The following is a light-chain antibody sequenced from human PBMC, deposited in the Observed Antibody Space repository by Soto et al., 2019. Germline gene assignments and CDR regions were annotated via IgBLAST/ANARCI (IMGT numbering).Light chain of an antibody. CDR1: QTISSW. CDR2: KAS. V-gene: IGKV1-5*03. CDR3: QQYETYWT. J-gene: IGKJ1*01. Sequence: SQMAQDTATLSASVANRDTITWRASQTISSWLAWYQQKPGKAPKLLIHKASTLESGVPPRFSGSGFGTEFTLTISSLQPDDFATYYCQQYETYWTFGQGTKVAIK.